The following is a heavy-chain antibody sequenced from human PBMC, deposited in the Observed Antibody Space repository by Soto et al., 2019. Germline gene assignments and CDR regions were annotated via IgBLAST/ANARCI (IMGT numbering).Heavy chain of an antibody. D-gene: IGHD3-10*01. V-gene: IGHV3-30-3*01. J-gene: IGHJ4*02. CDR1: GFTFSSYA. CDR2: ISYDGSNK. CDR3: AREGSGYGGNPRGELNY. Sequence: QVQLVESGGGVVQPGRSLRLSCAASGFTFSSYAMHWVRQAPGKGLEWVAVISYDGSNKYYADSVKGRFTISRDNSKNTLYLQMNSLRAEDTAVYYCAREGSGYGGNPRGELNYWGQGTLVTVSS.